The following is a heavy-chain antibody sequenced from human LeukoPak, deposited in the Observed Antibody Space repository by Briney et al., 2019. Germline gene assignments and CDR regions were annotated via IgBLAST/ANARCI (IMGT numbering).Heavy chain of an antibody. CDR1: GFTLSSYS. CDR3: ARDKGDYYYYYMDV. J-gene: IGHJ6*03. Sequence: GSLRLSCAASGFTLSSYSMNWVRQAPGKGLEWVSGISGCGSSTYYADSVKGRFTISRDNAKNSLYLQMNSLRAEDTAVYYCARDKGDYYYYYMDVWGKGTTVTVSS. D-gene: IGHD3-10*01. CDR2: ISGCGSST. V-gene: IGHV3-48*01.